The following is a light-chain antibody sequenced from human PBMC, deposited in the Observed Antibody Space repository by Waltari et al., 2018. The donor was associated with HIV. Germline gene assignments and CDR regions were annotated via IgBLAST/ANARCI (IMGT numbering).Light chain of an antibody. CDR2: EES. V-gene: IGLV3-10*01. CDR1: AVPKQY. Sequence: SSELPHTPSVSVSPGHTARITFSGDAVPKQYAYWYQQTSGQSPVLVIYEESKRPSGIHERFSGSSSGKMATLTISGAQVEDEADYYCYSTDSSGNHRVFGGGTKLTVL. J-gene: IGLJ2*01. CDR3: YSTDSSGNHRV.